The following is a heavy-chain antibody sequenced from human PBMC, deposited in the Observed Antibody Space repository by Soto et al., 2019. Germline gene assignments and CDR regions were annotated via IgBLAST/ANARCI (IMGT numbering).Heavy chain of an antibody. CDR1: GFTYSDYT. Sequence: EVHLVESGGGLVRPGGSLRLSCAASGFTYSDYTVNWVRQAPGKGLEWVSCISSTSVYISYASSVRGRFTIARDNAKNSLFLQMNSLRAEDTAVYYCARESSRGYYSDSWGQGTLVTVSS. V-gene: IGHV3-21*01. CDR2: ISSTSVYI. CDR3: ARESSRGYYSDS. D-gene: IGHD3-22*01. J-gene: IGHJ4*02.